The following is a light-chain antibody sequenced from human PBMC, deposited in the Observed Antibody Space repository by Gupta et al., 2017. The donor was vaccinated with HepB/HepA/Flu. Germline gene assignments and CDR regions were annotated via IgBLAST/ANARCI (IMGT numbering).Light chain of an antibody. CDR1: QSVGNN. CDR2: GAS. CDR3: QHYNNLSLS. Sequence: IIMTKSPATLSVSPGERATLSCRASQSVGNNLAWYQHIAGQAPRLLIFGASIRAPGIPARFSGSGSGTDFTLTISSLQSEDSALYYCQHYNNLSLSFGGGTKVEIK. V-gene: IGKV3-15*01. J-gene: IGKJ4*01.